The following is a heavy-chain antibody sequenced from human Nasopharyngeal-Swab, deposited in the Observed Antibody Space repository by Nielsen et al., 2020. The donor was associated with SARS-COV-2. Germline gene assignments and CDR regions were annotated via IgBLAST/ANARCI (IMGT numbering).Heavy chain of an antibody. CDR2: ISGSGGST. V-gene: IGHV3-23*01. J-gene: IGHJ6*02. Sequence: GESLKISCAASGFTFSSYAMSWVRQAPGKGLEWVSAISGSGGSTYYADSVKGRFTISRDNSKNTLYLQMNSLRAEDTAVYYCAKGGPPGSIAAALSYYYGMDVWGQGTTVTVSS. D-gene: IGHD6-13*01. CDR1: GFTFSSYA. CDR3: AKGGPPGSIAAALSYYYGMDV.